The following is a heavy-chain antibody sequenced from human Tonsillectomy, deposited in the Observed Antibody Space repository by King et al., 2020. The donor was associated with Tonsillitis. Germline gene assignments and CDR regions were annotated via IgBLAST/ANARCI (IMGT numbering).Heavy chain of an antibody. CDR1: GFTFSSYD. CDR3: ARGYHYRSSWSTPFDP. D-gene: IGHD6-13*01. V-gene: IGHV3-13*01. Sequence: VQLVESGGGLVQPGGSLRLSCAASGFTFSSYDMHWVRQATGKGLEWVSAIGTAGDTYYPGSVKGRFTISRENAKNYLYLQMNSMIAGDTAVYYCARGYHYRSSWSTPFDPCGQGTLVTVSS. J-gene: IGHJ5*02. CDR2: IGTAGDT.